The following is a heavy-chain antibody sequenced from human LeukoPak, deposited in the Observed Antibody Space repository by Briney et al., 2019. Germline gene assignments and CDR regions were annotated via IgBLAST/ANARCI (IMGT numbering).Heavy chain of an antibody. J-gene: IGHJ4*02. V-gene: IGHV3-21*01. D-gene: IGHD6-19*01. CDR2: ISSSSSYI. Sequence: GGSLRLSCAASGFTFSSYSMNWVRQAPGKGLEWVSSISSSSSYIYYADSVKGRFTISRDNAKNSLYLQMNSLRAEDTAVYYCASVAVAGRRGDDYWGQGTLVTVSS. CDR3: ASVAVAGRRGDDY. CDR1: GFTFSSYS.